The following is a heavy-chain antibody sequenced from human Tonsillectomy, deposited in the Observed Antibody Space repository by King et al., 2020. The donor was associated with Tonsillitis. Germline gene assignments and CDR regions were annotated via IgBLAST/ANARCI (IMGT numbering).Heavy chain of an antibody. D-gene: IGHD3-22*01. CDR3: GREEGDNSGYHDAFDV. Sequence: VQLVESGGGVVQPGRSLRLSCAASGFTFSRYGMHWVRQAPGKGLEWVAGIWYDVIPKYYVDSVKGRFTISRDNSKNTLYLQMDSLRAEDTAVYYCGREEGDNSGYHDAFDVWGPGTVVTVSS. V-gene: IGHV3-33*08. J-gene: IGHJ3*01. CDR1: GFTFSRYG. CDR2: IWYDVIPK.